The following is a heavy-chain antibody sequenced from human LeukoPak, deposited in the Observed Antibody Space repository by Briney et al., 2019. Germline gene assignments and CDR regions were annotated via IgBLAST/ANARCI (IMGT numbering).Heavy chain of an antibody. V-gene: IGHV3-21*01. J-gene: IGHJ4*02. CDR2: ISSSSSYI. Sequence: GGSLRLSCAAPGFTFSSYSRNWVRQAPGKGLEWVSSISSSSSYIYYADSVKGRFTISRDNAKNSLYLQMNSLRAEDTAVYYCARVGVVKRGTFDYWGQGTLVTVSS. D-gene: IGHD3-3*01. CDR3: ARVGVVKRGTFDY. CDR1: GFTFSSYS.